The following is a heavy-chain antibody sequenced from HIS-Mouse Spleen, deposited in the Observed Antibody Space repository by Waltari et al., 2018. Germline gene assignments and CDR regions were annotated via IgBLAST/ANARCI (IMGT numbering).Heavy chain of an antibody. CDR3: AREIPYSSSWYDWYFDL. D-gene: IGHD6-13*01. Sequence: QLQLQESGPGLVKPSETLSLTCTVSGGSISSSSYYWGWIRQPPGKGLEWIGSMYYSGSTHYNPYLKSRVTISVDTSKNQFSLKLSSVTAADTAVYYCAREIPYSSSWYDWYFDLWGRGTLVTVSS. V-gene: IGHV4-39*07. CDR1: GGSISSSSYY. CDR2: MYYSGST. J-gene: IGHJ2*01.